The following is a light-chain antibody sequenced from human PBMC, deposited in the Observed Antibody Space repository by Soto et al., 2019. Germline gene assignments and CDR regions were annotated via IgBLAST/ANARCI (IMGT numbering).Light chain of an antibody. CDR1: QSVSTS. J-gene: IGKJ1*01. V-gene: IGKV3-11*01. Sequence: IVLTQSPGTLALSPGESAVLSCRASQSVSTSLAWYQHKPGQAPRLFIYDASKRAPGIPARVPGSGSWTDFTSTITTLTPEDIAVYYCQVRDVWPSFGQGTKVEIK. CDR2: DAS. CDR3: QVRDVWPS.